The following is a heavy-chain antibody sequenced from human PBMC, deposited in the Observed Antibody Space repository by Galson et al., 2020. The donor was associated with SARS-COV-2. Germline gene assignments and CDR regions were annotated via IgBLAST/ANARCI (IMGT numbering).Heavy chain of an antibody. CDR1: GFTFSSYS. CDR2: ISSSSSYI. CDR3: AVGYSSSWSQPKNFDY. J-gene: IGHJ4*02. D-gene: IGHD6-13*01. Sequence: GESLKISCAASGFTFSSYSMNWVRQAPGKGLEWVSSISSSSSYIYYADSVKGRFTISRDNAKNSLYLQMNSLRAEDTAVYYCAVGYSSSWSQPKNFDYWGQGTLVTVSS. V-gene: IGHV3-21*01.